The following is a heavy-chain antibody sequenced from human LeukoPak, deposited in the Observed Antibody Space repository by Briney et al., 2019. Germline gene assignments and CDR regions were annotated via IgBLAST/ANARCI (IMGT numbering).Heavy chain of an antibody. CDR3: AREGRDGYNSYFDY. CDR2: INHSGST. Sequence: SETLSLTCAVYGGSFSGYYWSWIRQPPGKGLEWIGEINHSGSTNYNPSLKSRVTISVDTSKNQFSLKLSSVTAADTAVYYCAREGRDGYNSYFDYWGQGTLVTVSS. V-gene: IGHV4-34*01. J-gene: IGHJ4*02. D-gene: IGHD5-24*01. CDR1: GGSFSGYY.